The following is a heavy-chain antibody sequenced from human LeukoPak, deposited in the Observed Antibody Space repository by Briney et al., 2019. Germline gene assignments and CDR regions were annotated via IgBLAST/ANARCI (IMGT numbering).Heavy chain of an antibody. D-gene: IGHD3/OR15-3a*01. J-gene: IGHJ4*02. V-gene: IGHV4-4*02. Sequence: PSETLSLTCAVSGVSVRSYNYWSWVRQPPGKSLEWLGEVYHSGSTIYNPSLESRITISMDTSKNQFSLRLTSVTAADTAVYYCARHFGTWGQGTLVTVSS. CDR1: GVSVRSYNY. CDR3: ARHFGT. CDR2: VYHSGST.